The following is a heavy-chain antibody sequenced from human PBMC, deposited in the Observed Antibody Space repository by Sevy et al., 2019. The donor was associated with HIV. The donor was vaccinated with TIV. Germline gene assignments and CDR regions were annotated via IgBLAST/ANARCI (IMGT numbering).Heavy chain of an antibody. CDR3: ARLFSCGGDCYYLDY. CDR2: MSHDGNYK. J-gene: IGHJ4*02. V-gene: IGHV3-30*04. CDR1: GFTFSHYD. Sequence: GGSLRLSCAASGFTFSHYDMHWVRQAPGKGLEWVAVMSHDGNYKNHADSVKVRFTISRDNFKNTLYLQMNSLRVEDTAVYFCARLFSCGGDCYYLDYWGQGAPVTVSS. D-gene: IGHD2-21*02.